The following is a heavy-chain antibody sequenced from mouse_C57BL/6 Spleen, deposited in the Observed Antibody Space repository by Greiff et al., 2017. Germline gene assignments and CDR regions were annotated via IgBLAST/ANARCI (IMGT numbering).Heavy chain of an antibody. CDR3: ARHEDPPPYYYGSSYGYFDV. CDR1: GYTFTEYT. Sequence: VKLMESGAELVKPGASVKLSCKASGYTFTEYTIHWVKQRSGQGLEWIGWFYPGSGSIKYNEKFKDKATVTADKSSSTVYMELSKLTSEDSAVSFCARHEDPPPYYYGSSYGYFDVWGTGTTVTVSS. D-gene: IGHD1-1*01. J-gene: IGHJ1*03. V-gene: IGHV1-62-2*01. CDR2: FYPGSGSI.